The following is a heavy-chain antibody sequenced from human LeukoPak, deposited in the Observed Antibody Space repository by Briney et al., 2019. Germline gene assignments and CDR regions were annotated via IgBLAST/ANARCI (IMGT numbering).Heavy chain of an antibody. CDR3: ARAPPPHCSGGRCYSWGFVED. Sequence: VASVKVSCKASGYTFINYDINWVRQAAGQGPEWMGWMNPKSGNTGYAQRFQGRVTMTRDISINTAYMELNSLRSEDTAMYYCARAPPPHCSGGRCYSWGFVEDWGQGTLVTVSS. D-gene: IGHD2-15*01. CDR2: MNPKSGNT. V-gene: IGHV1-8*01. CDR1: GYTFINYD. J-gene: IGHJ4*02.